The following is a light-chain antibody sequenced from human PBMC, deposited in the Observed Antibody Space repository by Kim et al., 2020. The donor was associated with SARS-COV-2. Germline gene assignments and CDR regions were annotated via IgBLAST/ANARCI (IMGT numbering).Light chain of an antibody. CDR2: DAS. Sequence: DIQMTQSPSSLSASVGDRVTITCHTSHYISNYLNWYHQKPGKAPDLLIYDASNLEAGVPSRFSGSGSGTQFTFTISSLQPEDIGTYYCLQYDNLYTFGQGTKVDIK. V-gene: IGKV1-33*01. CDR1: HYISNY. CDR3: LQYDNLYT. J-gene: IGKJ2*01.